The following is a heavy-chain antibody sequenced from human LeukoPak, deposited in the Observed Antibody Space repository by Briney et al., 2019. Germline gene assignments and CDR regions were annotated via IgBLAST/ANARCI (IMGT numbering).Heavy chain of an antibody. CDR1: GFTFRNYV. V-gene: IGHV3-30*18. J-gene: IGHJ4*02. Sequence: GGSLGLSCAASGFTFRNYVIHWVRQAPGKGLEWVAVISYDGSNKYYADSVKGRFTISRDNSKNTLYLQMNSLRAEDTAVYYCAKDRIRNPVTYMDYWGQGTLVTVSS. CDR2: ISYDGSNK. D-gene: IGHD1-14*01. CDR3: AKDRIRNPVTYMDY.